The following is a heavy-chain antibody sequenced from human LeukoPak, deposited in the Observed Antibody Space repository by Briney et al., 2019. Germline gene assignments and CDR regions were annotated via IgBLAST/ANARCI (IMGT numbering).Heavy chain of an antibody. CDR1: GFTFSSYG. J-gene: IGHJ6*02. Sequence: PGGSLRLSCAASGFTFSSYGLHWVRQAPGKGLEWVALISYDGNDKYYADSVKGRFTISRDNSKNTLALQMNSLRAEDTAVYYCAKVDTAMVAGYFHGMDVWGQGTTVTVSS. V-gene: IGHV3-30*18. D-gene: IGHD5-18*01. CDR2: ISYDGNDK. CDR3: AKVDTAMVAGYFHGMDV.